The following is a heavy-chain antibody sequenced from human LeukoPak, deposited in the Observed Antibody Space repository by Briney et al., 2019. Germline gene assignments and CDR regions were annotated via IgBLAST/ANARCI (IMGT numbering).Heavy chain of an antibody. Sequence: SVKVSCKASRGTFSSYAISWVRQAPGQGLEWMGRIIPIFGTANYAQKFQGRAAITTDESTSTAYMELSSLRSEDTAVYYCASTDCTNGVCYTCDYWGQGTLVTVSS. J-gene: IGHJ4*02. CDR3: ASTDCTNGVCYTCDY. CDR2: IIPIFGTA. V-gene: IGHV1-69*05. D-gene: IGHD2-8*01. CDR1: RGTFSSYA.